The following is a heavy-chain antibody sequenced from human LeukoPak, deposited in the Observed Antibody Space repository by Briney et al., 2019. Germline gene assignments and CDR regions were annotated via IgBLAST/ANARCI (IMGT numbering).Heavy chain of an antibody. V-gene: IGHV3-7*01. CDR2: IKQDGSET. D-gene: IGHD6-19*01. J-gene: IGHJ4*02. CDR3: AGGTGWLIDY. CDR1: GFTFSSYA. Sequence: GGSLRLSCAASGFTFSSYAMNWVRRAPGKGLEWVANIKQDGSETYYVDSVKGRFTISRDNAKNSLYLQMNSLGVEDTAVYYCAGGTGWLIDYWGQGTLVTVSS.